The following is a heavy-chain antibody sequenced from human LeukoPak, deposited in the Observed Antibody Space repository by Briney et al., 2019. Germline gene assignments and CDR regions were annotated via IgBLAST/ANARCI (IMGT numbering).Heavy chain of an antibody. CDR3: ARGGDYRDNWFDP. CDR2: INHSGST. J-gene: IGHJ5*02. D-gene: IGHD4-11*01. V-gene: IGHV4-34*01. Sequence: PSETLSLTCTVSGGSISSYYWSWIRQPPGKGLEWIGEINHSGSTNYNPSLKSRVTISVDTSKNQFSLKLSSVTAADTAVHYCARGGDYRDNWFDPWGQGTLVTVSS. CDR1: GGSISSYY.